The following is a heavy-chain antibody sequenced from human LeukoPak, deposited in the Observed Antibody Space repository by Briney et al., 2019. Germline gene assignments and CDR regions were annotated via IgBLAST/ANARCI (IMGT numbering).Heavy chain of an antibody. V-gene: IGHV5-51*07. CDR2: IYPGYSDT. D-gene: IGHD5-18*01. CDR3: ASFYGYSYGYADY. J-gene: IGHJ4*02. CDR1: GYSFTSYW. Sequence: GESLKISCKGSGYSFTSYWIGWVHQMPGKGLEWMGIIYPGYSDTRYSPSFQGQVTISADKSISTAYLQWSSLKASDTAMYYCASFYGYSYGYADYWGQGTLVTVSS.